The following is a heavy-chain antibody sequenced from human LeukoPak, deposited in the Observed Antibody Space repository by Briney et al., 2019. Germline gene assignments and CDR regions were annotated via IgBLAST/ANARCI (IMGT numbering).Heavy chain of an antibody. Sequence: SETLSLTCTVSGGSISSYYWSWIRQPPGKGLEWIGYIYYSGSTNYNPSLKSRVTISVDTSKNQFSLKLSSVTAADTAVYYCARRGSGWPSDAFDIWGQGTMVTVSS. J-gene: IGHJ3*02. V-gene: IGHV4-59*08. D-gene: IGHD6-19*01. CDR2: IYYSGST. CDR3: ARRGSGWPSDAFDI. CDR1: GGSISSYY.